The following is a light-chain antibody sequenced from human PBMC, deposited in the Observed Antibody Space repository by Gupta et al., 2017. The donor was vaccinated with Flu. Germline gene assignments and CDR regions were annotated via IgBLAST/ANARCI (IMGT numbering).Light chain of an antibody. Sequence: LSQPPAPLVSSPAEKATLPCRAGQSVRSSYLAWYQQKPGQAPRLLIYGASSRATGIPDRFSGSGSGTGFTLTISRLEPEGFAVYYCQQYGSSPRTFGQGTKVEIK. V-gene: IGKV3-20*01. CDR1: QSVRSSY. CDR2: GAS. J-gene: IGKJ1*01. CDR3: QQYGSSPRT.